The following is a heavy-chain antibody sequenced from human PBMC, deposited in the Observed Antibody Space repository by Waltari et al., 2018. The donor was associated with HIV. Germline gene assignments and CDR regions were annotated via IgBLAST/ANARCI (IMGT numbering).Heavy chain of an antibody. CDR1: GYTFTSYS. CDR2: INPRGGST. V-gene: IGHV1-46*03. Sequence: QVQLVQSGAVVKKPGASVRVSCTASGYTFTSYSIHWVRQAPGQGLEWMGTINPRGGSTSYTQNCRGSDTKTRDTSASTVNMELSSLRSEDTAVYYCARGPNCSSTSCYTRGRCFDPWGQGTLVTVSS. J-gene: IGHJ5*02. CDR3: ARGPNCSSTSCYTRGRCFDP. D-gene: IGHD2-2*02.